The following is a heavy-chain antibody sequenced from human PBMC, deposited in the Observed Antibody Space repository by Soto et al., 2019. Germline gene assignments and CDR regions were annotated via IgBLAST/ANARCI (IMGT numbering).Heavy chain of an antibody. V-gene: IGHV4-59*01. CDR1: GGSISSYY. CDR3: ARRYGGNFDY. CDR2: IYYSGST. Sequence: SEALSVTCTVSGGSISSYYWSWIRQPPGKGLEWIGYIYYSGSTNYNPSLKSRVTISVDTSKNQFSLKLSSVTAADTAVYYCARRYGGNFDYWGQGTLVTVS. J-gene: IGHJ4*02. D-gene: IGHD2-15*01.